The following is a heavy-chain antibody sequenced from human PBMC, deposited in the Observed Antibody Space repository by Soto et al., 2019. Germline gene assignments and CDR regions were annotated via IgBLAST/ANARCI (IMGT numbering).Heavy chain of an antibody. D-gene: IGHD3-3*01. CDR1: GGSISSYY. V-gene: IGHV4-59*01. J-gene: IGHJ6*02. CDR2: IYYSGST. CDR3: ARGVGFLEWAGVPYYGMDV. Sequence: SETLSLTCTVSGGSISSYYWSWIRQPPGKGLEWIGYIYYSGSTNYNPSLKSRVTISVDTSKNQFSLKLSSVTAADTAVYYCARGVGFLEWAGVPYYGMDVWGQGTTVTVSS.